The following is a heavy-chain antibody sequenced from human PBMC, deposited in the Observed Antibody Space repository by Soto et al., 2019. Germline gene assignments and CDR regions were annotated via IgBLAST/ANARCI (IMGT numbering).Heavy chain of an antibody. V-gene: IGHV1-18*01. Sequence: ASVKVSCKASGYTFASYGISWVRQAPGQGLEWMGWISAYNGNTNYAQKLQGRVTMATDTSTSTAYMELRSLRSDDTAVYYCARDRFLEWLLYRYAYYYGMDVWGQGTTVTVSS. D-gene: IGHD3-3*01. J-gene: IGHJ6*02. CDR3: ARDRFLEWLLYRYAYYYGMDV. CDR2: ISAYNGNT. CDR1: GYTFASYG.